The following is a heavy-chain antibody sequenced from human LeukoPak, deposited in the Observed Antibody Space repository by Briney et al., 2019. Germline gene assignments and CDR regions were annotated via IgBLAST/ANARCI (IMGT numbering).Heavy chain of an antibody. D-gene: IGHD2-21*01. CDR1: GFTFSSYS. CDR3: ARDIDRYYADY. CDR2: ISSSSSTI. Sequence: GGSLRLSCAASGFTFSSYSMNWVRQAPGKGLEWVSYISSSSSTIYYADSVKGRFTISRDNAKNSLYLQMNSLRAEDTAVYYCARDIDRYYADYWGQGTLVTVSS. V-gene: IGHV3-48*01. J-gene: IGHJ4*02.